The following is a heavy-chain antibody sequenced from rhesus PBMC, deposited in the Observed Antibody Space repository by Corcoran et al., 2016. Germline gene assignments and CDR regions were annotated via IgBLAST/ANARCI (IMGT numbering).Heavy chain of an antibody. CDR1: GVTFSSYG. V-gene: IGHV3-54*02. CDR2: KWYDESKK. CDR3: VKDLRGCSCGVCYTSYGLDS. Sequence: EVQLVESGGGLVQPGGSLRLSCAASGVTFSSYGMHWVRQAPGKGLEWVEGKWYDESKKYYAGSVKDRFTSSRDNSKNMLYLQMNNRRVEDMAVYYCVKDLRGCSCGVCYTSYGLDSWGQGVVVTVSS. J-gene: IGHJ6*01. D-gene: IGHD2-39*02.